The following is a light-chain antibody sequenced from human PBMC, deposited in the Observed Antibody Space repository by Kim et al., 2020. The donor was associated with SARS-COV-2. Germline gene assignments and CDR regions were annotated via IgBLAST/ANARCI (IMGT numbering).Light chain of an antibody. Sequence: QSALTQPASVSGSPGQSLTISCTGTRSDIGGFEYVSWYQQHPGKAPKVLIFAVSHRPSGVSPRFSASKSGNTASLTISGLQADDDAVYYCSSRTSGSTLVFGGGTQLTVL. V-gene: IGLV2-14*03. CDR3: SSRTSGSTLV. CDR2: AVS. CDR1: RSDIGGFEY. J-gene: IGLJ2*01.